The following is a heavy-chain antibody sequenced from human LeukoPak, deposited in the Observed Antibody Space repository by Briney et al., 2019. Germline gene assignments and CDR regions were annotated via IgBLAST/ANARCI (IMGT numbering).Heavy chain of an antibody. D-gene: IGHD5-24*01. CDR3: AKRRSANWFDP. J-gene: IGHJ5*02. CDR2: IIPILGIA. Sequence: SVKVSCKASGGTFSSYAVSWVRQAPGQGLEWMGRIIPILGIANYAQKFQGRVTITADKSTSTAYMELSSLRSEDTAVYYCAKRRSANWFDPWGQGTLVTVSS. V-gene: IGHV1-69*04. CDR1: GGTFSSYA.